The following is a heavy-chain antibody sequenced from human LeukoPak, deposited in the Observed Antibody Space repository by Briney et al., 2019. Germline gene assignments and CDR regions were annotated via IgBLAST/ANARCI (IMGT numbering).Heavy chain of an antibody. CDR1: GYSFTSHY. Sequence: ASVKVSCKASGYSFTSHYMHWVRQAPGQGLEWMGLINPSGSSTLYAQKFQGTVTMTRDMSTTTVYMGLSSLRSEDTAVYFCARSGGSLIQLWLRGNYDAVDIWGQGTMVTVSS. CDR3: ARSGGSLIQLWLRGNYDAVDI. CDR2: INPSGSST. J-gene: IGHJ3*02. V-gene: IGHV1-46*01. D-gene: IGHD5-18*01.